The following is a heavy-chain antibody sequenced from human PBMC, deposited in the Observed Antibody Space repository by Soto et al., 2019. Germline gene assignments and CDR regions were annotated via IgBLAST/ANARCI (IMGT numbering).Heavy chain of an antibody. CDR3: ARAGHTPFGELWGPFDY. V-gene: IGHV3-11*01. Sequence: PGGSLRLSCAASGFTFSDYYLSWIRQAPGKGLEWVSYISSSGSTIYYADSVKGRFTISRDNAKNSLYLQMNSLRAEDTAVYYCARAGHTPFGELWGPFDYWGQGTLVTVSS. D-gene: IGHD3-10*01. CDR2: ISSSGSTI. CDR1: GFTFSDYY. J-gene: IGHJ4*02.